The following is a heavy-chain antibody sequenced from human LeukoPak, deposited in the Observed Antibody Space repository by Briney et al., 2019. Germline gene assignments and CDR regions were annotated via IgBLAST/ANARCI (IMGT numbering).Heavy chain of an antibody. J-gene: IGHJ5*02. CDR2: IYHSGST. CDR3: AGLLNGGASHWFDP. D-gene: IGHD7-27*01. Sequence: SETLSLTCTVSGASISNTGYYWGWIRQPPGKGLEWIGNIYHSGSTYYSPSLKSRVTLSVDMSKNQFSLKLSSVTAADTAVYYCAGLLNGGASHWFDPWGQGTLVTVSS. V-gene: IGHV4-39*01. CDR1: GASISNTGYY.